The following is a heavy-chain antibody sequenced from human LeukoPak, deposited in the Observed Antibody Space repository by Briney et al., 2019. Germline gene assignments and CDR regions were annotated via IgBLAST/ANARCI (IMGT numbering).Heavy chain of an antibody. CDR1: GFTFSLYT. V-gene: IGHV3-30*04. CDR2: ISYDGSDK. J-gene: IGHJ5*02. D-gene: IGHD6-13*01. Sequence: PGGSLRLSCAASGFTFSLYTMHWVRQAPGKGLEWVAVISYDGSDKYYADSVKGRFTISRDNSKNTLYLQMNSLRAEDTAVYYCATTYSSSWYGEHWFDPWGQGTLVTVSS. CDR3: ATTYSSSWYGEHWFDP.